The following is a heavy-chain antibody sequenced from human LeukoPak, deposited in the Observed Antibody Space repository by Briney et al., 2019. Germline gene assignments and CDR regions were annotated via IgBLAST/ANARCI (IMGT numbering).Heavy chain of an antibody. V-gene: IGHV3-23*01. CDR1: GFTINTFT. Sequence: PGGSLRLSCAASGFTINTFTMNWVRQAPGKGLEWVSTIRGAEGGTYYADSVKGRFTISRDNLENTPYLQTNYLREEDTALYYCAKAFSSGWSPFDYWGQGALVTVSS. D-gene: IGHD6-19*01. J-gene: IGHJ4*02. CDR2: IRGAEGGT. CDR3: AKAFSSGWSPFDY.